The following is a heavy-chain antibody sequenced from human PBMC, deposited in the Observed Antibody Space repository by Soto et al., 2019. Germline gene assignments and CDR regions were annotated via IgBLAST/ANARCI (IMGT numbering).Heavy chain of an antibody. CDR1: GFTDSSNY. CDR2: IYSGGST. V-gene: IGHV3-53*01. J-gene: IGHJ4*02. CDR3: ARKHDSSSHFDY. Sequence: PVGSLRLSCAASGFTDSSNYMSWVRQAPGKGLEWVSVIYSGGSTYYADSVKGRFTISRDNSKNTLYLQMNSLRAEDTAVYYCARKHDSSSHFDYCGQRTLVTVSS. D-gene: IGHD6-6*01.